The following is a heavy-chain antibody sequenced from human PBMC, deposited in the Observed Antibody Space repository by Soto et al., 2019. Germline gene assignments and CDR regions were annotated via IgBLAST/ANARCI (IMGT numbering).Heavy chain of an antibody. D-gene: IGHD6-19*01. CDR1: GFTFSDYG. CDR3: TKEGAKVGSGGYLSFDF. J-gene: IGHJ4*02. CDR2: VSNDGGTT. Sequence: QAQLVESGGDVVQPGRSLRLSCAASGFTFSDYGMQWVRQAPGKGLEWVAVVSNDGGTTYYADSVKGRFTISRDNSKNTLYLQLNSLRAEDTAVYYCTKEGAKVGSGGYLSFDFWGQGTLVTVSS. V-gene: IGHV3-30*18.